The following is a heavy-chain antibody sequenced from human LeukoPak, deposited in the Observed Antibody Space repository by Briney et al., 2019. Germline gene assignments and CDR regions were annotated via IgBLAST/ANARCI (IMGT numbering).Heavy chain of an antibody. CDR2: IYHSGST. V-gene: IGHV4-30-2*01. D-gene: IGHD1-26*01. CDR1: GGSISSGGYY. J-gene: IGHJ3*02. Sequence: PSETLSLTCTVSGGSISSGGYYWSWIRQPPGKGLEWIGYIYHSGSTYYNPSLKSRVTISVDTSKNQFSLKLSSVTAADTAVYYCARRGLGPYSGSYSDAFDIRGQGTMVTVSS. CDR3: ARRGLGPYSGSYSDAFDI.